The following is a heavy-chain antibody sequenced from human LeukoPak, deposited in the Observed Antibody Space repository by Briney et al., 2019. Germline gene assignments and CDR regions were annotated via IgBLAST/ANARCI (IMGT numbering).Heavy chain of an antibody. D-gene: IGHD6-13*01. Sequence: SQTLSLTCAVSGGSISSGGYSWSWIRQPPGKGLEWIGYIYHSRSTYYNPSLKSRVTISVDRSKNQFSLKLSSVTAADTAVYNCAGSIAAAGTAGEDWFDPWGQGTLVTVSS. J-gene: IGHJ5*02. CDR1: GGSISSGGYS. CDR2: IYHSRST. CDR3: AGSIAAAGTAGEDWFDP. V-gene: IGHV4-30-2*01.